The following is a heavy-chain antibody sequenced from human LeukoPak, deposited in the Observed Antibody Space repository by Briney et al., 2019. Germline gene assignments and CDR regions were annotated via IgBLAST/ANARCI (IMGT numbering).Heavy chain of an antibody. V-gene: IGHV3-66*01. Sequence: GGSLRLSCAASGFTFSSYAMSWVRQAPGKGLEWVSVIYSGGSTYYADSVKGRFTISRDNSKNTLYLQMNSLRAEDTAVYYCARELGYYFDYWGQGTLVTVSS. D-gene: IGHD3-16*01. CDR3: ARELGYYFDY. CDR1: GFTFSSYA. J-gene: IGHJ4*02. CDR2: IYSGGST.